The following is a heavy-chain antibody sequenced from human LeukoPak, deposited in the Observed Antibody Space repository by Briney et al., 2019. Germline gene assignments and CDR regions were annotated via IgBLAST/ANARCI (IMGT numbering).Heavy chain of an antibody. D-gene: IGHD2-21*01. J-gene: IGHJ6*03. Sequence: SETLSLTCTVSGGSISSYYWSWIRQPPGKGLEWIGSIYHSGSTYYNPSLKSRVTISVDTSKNQFSLKLSSVIAADTAMYYCARVDWLANHYYYMDVWGKGTTVTVSS. CDR1: GGSISSYY. CDR2: IYHSGST. CDR3: ARVDWLANHYYYMDV. V-gene: IGHV4-38-2*02.